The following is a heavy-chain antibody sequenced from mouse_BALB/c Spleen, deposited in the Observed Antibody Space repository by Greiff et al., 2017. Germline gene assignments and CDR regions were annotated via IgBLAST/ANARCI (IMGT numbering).Heavy chain of an antibody. CDR1: GYTFTSYW. D-gene: IGHD2-14*01. Sequence: QVQLKQSGAELARPGASVKLSCKASGYTFTSYWMQWVKQRPGQGLEWIGAIYPGDGDTRYTQKFKGKATLTADKSSSTAYMQLSSLASEDSAVYYCARYRYYAMDYWGQGTSVTVSS. CDR3: ARYRYYAMDY. V-gene: IGHV1-87*01. CDR2: IYPGDGDT. J-gene: IGHJ4*01.